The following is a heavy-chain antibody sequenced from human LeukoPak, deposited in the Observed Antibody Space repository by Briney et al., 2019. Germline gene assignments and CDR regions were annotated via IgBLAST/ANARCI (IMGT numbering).Heavy chain of an antibody. J-gene: IGHJ4*02. Sequence: KPSETLSLTYAVYGGSFSGYYWSWIRQPPGKGLEWIGEINHSGSTNYNPSLKSRVTISVDTSKNQFSLKLSSVTAGDTALYYCARHIAAAGTLGSGFDYWGQGTLVTVSS. CDR1: GGSFSGYY. CDR2: INHSGST. CDR3: ARHIAAAGTLGSGFDY. V-gene: IGHV4-34*01. D-gene: IGHD6-13*01.